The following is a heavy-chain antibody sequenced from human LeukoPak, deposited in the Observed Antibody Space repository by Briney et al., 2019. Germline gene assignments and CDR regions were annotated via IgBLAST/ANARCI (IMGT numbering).Heavy chain of an antibody. CDR3: ARDDKWAFDY. CDR2: ISSTNAI. Sequence: PGGSLRLPCAASGFTFANYAMNWFRHTPGKGLEWLSYISSTNAIYYADSVKGRFTISRDNAKESLYLQMNSLRAEDTAVYYCARDDKWAFDYWGQGTLVTVSS. J-gene: IGHJ4*02. CDR1: GFTFANYA. D-gene: IGHD1-26*01. V-gene: IGHV3-69-1*02.